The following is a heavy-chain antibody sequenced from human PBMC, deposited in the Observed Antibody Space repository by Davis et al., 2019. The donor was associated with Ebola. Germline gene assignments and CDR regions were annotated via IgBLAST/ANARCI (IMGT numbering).Heavy chain of an antibody. Sequence: MPSETLSLTCTVSGGSISSGDYYWSWIRQPPGKGLEWIGYIYYSGSTNYNPSLKSRVTISVDTSKNQFSLKLSSVTAADTAVYYCARETTVTLIDYWGQGTLVTVSS. D-gene: IGHD4-17*01. J-gene: IGHJ4*02. CDR1: GGSISSGDYY. CDR2: IYYSGST. V-gene: IGHV4-61*08. CDR3: ARETTVTLIDY.